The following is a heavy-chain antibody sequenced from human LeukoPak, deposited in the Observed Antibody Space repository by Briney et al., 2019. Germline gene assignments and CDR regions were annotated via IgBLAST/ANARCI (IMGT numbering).Heavy chain of an antibody. CDR3: TTSLSTLGSFDY. D-gene: IGHD2/OR15-2a*01. Sequence: AXGFSFSDHYXXWIGQAPGRGLXXXSYISCRSNAIYYADSVKGRFTISRDNAKNCLYLQINSLRAEDTAVYYCTTSLSTLGSFDYWGQGTLVTVSS. CDR1: GFSFSDHY. J-gene: IGHJ4*02. CDR2: ISCRSNAI. V-gene: IGHV3-11*04.